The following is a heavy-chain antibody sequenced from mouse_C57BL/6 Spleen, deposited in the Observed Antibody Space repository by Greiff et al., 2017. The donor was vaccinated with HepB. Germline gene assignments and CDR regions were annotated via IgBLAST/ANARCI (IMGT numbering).Heavy chain of an antibody. CDR2: INPSSGYT. Sequence: QVHVKQSGAELAKPGASVKLSCKASGYTFTSYWMHWVKQRPGQGLEWIGYINPSSGYTKYNQKFKDKATLTADKSSSTAYMQLSSLTYEDSAVYYCARAYYSNSLAYWGQGTLVTVSA. V-gene: IGHV1-7*01. CDR1: GYTFTSYW. CDR3: ARAYYSNSLAY. D-gene: IGHD2-5*01. J-gene: IGHJ3*01.